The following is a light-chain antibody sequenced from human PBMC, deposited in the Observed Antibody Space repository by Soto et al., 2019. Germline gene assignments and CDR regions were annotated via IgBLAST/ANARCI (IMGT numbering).Light chain of an antibody. CDR1: QSVGNN. J-gene: IGKJ1*01. V-gene: IGKV3-11*01. CDR3: LQRSVWPWT. Sequence: IVLTQSPATLSLSPGERATLSCRASQSVGNNLAWYQQKPGQAPRLLIYEVFNRATGIPARFSGSGSGTDFTRTISSLEPEDFAVYYCLQRSVWPWTFGQGTKVEVK. CDR2: EVF.